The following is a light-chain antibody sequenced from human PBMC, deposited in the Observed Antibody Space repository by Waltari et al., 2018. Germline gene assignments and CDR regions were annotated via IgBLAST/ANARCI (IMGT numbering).Light chain of an antibody. CDR3: QESYSSPPST. CDR1: QSIGNY. CDR2: SAS. J-gene: IGKJ1*01. V-gene: IGKV1-39*01. Sequence: DIQMTQSPSSLSAVVGDRVTITCRASQSIGNYLNWYQQKPGKAPQLLIYSASSLQRGVPSRFGGRGSGTEFSLTISGLQPDDFATYYCQESYSSPPSTFGQGTKVDIK.